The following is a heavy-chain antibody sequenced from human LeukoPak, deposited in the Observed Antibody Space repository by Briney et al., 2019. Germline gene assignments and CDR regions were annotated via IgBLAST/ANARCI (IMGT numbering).Heavy chain of an antibody. CDR2: IWYDGSNK. Sequence: PGRSLRLSCAASGFTFSSYGMHWVRQAPGKGLEWVAVIWYDGSNKYYADSVKGRFTISRDNSKNTLYLQMNSLRAEDTAVYYCAGDGLARGEYFQHWGQGTLVTVSS. V-gene: IGHV3-33*01. CDR3: AGDGLARGEYFQH. CDR1: GFTFSSYG. J-gene: IGHJ1*01.